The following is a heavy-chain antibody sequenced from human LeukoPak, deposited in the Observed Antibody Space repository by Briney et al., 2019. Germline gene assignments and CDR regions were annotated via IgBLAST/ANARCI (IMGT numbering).Heavy chain of an antibody. D-gene: IGHD4-17*01. CDR3: ARGSDYGDNFDDFDY. Sequence: GGSLRLSCAASGFTFSDYYVSWIRQAPAKGLEWISYIGKSGSYTNYADSVKGRFTISRDNAKNSVYLQMSSLTTEDTAVYYCARGSDYGDNFDDFDYWGQGTLVTASS. CDR2: IGKSGSYT. V-gene: IGHV3-11*05. J-gene: IGHJ4*02. CDR1: GFTFSDYY.